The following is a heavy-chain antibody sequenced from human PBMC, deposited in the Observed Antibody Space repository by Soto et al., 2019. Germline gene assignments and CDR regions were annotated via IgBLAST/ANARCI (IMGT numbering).Heavy chain of an antibody. CDR1: GYSFTNYW. CDR2: IDPSDSYT. D-gene: IGHD6-19*01. CDR3: AREVAVAASRGFGY. J-gene: IGHJ4*02. V-gene: IGHV5-10-1*01. Sequence: PGESLKISCKASGYSFTNYWISWVRQMPGKGLEWMGRIDPSDSYTNYSPSFQGHVTISADKSINTAYLQWSSLKASDTAIYYCAREVAVAASRGFGYWGQGTLVTVSS.